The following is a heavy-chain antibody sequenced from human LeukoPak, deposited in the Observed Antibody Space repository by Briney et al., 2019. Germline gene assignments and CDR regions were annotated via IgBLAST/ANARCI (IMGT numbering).Heavy chain of an antibody. D-gene: IGHD3-9*01. CDR3: ARGNILTGYCFDF. CDR1: GGSITGYY. V-gene: IGHV4-34*01. J-gene: IGHJ4*02. Sequence: ASETLSLTCAVYGGSITGYYWSWIRQTPGRGLEWVGEIHYTGATSYNPSLKSRATISTDTSKNQFSLRLSSVTAADTAVYYCARGNILTGYCFDFWGQGARVTVSS. CDR2: IHYTGAT.